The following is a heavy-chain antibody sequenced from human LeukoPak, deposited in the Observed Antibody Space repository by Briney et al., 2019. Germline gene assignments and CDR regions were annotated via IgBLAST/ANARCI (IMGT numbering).Heavy chain of an antibody. D-gene: IGHD2-2*01. CDR1: GYTFTGYY. CDR2: INPNSGGT. J-gene: IGHJ4*02. Sequence: ASVKVSCKASGYTFTGYYMHWVRQAPGQGPEWMGWINPNSGGTNYAQKFQGRVTMTRDTSISTAYMELSRLRSDDTAVYYCARGYIVVVPAASIDYWGQGTLVTVSS. V-gene: IGHV1-2*02. CDR3: ARGYIVVVPAASIDY.